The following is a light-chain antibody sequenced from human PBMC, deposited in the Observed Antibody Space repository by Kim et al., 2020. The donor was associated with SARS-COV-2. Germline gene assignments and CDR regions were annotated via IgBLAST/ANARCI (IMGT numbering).Light chain of an antibody. CDR1: SSDVGGYNY. CDR3: SSYTSTSTPYV. V-gene: IGLV2-14*01. CDR2: DVS. Sequence: QSALTQPASVSGSPGQSITISCTGTSSDVGGYNYVSWYQQHPGKAPKLMIYDVSKRPSGVSNRFSGSKSGKTASLTISGLQAEDEAEYYCSSYTSTSTPYVFGTGTEVTVL. J-gene: IGLJ1*01.